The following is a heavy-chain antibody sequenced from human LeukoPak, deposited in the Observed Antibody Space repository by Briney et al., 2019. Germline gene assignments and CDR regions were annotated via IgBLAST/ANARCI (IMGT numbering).Heavy chain of an antibody. Sequence: GESLKISCKGSGYSFTSYWIGWVRQMPGKGLEWMGIIYPGDSDTRYSPSFQGQVTISADKSISTAYLQWSSLKASDTAMYYCARQMYYGSGSSRARPFDYWGQGTLVTVSS. V-gene: IGHV5-51*01. CDR1: GYSFTSYW. CDR3: ARQMYYGSGSSRARPFDY. D-gene: IGHD3-10*01. CDR2: IYPGDSDT. J-gene: IGHJ4*02.